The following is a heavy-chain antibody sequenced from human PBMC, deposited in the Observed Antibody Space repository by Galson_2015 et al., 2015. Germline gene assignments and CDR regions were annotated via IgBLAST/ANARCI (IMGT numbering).Heavy chain of an antibody. J-gene: IGHJ4*02. CDR3: ARGPDYGDPYFDY. V-gene: IGHV3-33*01. Sequence: SLRLSCAASGFTFSSYGMHWVRQAPGKGLEWVAVIWYDGSNKYYADSVKGRFTISRDNSKNTLYLQMNSLRAEDTAVYYCARGPDYGDPYFDYWGQGTLVTVSS. CDR1: GFTFSSYG. D-gene: IGHD4-17*01. CDR2: IWYDGSNK.